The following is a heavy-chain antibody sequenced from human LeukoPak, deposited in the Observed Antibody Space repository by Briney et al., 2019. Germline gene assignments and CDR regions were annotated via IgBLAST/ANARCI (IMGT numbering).Heavy chain of an antibody. V-gene: IGHV3-30*02. J-gene: IGHJ6*03. CDR3: ARAVEHSSGWSYYYYMDV. CDR2: IRYDGSNE. D-gene: IGHD6-19*01. Sequence: PGGSLRLSCAASGFIFSVYGIHWVRQAPGKGLEWVAFIRYDGSNEYFVDSVKGRFTISRDNAKNSLYLQMNSLRAEDTAVYYCARAVEHSSGWSYYYYMDVWGKGTTVTISS. CDR1: GFIFSVYG.